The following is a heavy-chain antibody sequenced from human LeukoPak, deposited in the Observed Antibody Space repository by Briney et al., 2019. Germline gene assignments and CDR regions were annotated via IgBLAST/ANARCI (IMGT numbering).Heavy chain of an antibody. CDR1: GFTFSSYW. CDR2: IKQDGSQK. J-gene: IGHJ4*02. CDR3: AKGANHFGVVLLIDY. V-gene: IGHV3-7*03. D-gene: IGHD3-3*01. Sequence: QPGGSLRLSCAASGFTFSSYWMSWVRQAPGKGLEWVANIKQDGSQKYYVDSVKGRFTISRDNAKNSLYLQMNSLRAEDTAVYYCAKGANHFGVVLLIDYWGQGTLVTVSS.